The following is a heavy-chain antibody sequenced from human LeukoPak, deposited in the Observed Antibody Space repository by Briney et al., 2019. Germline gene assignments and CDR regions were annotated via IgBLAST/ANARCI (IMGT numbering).Heavy chain of an antibody. CDR3: AKDRGNSGYDLCDY. CDR2: ISDSGGIT. CDR1: GFTFISYV. Sequence: GGALRHSRAATGFTFISYVISELRQAPGKGVEWVSAISDSGGITYHADTVKGRFTISRDNSKNTLYLQMNTLGAADTAVYYCAKDRGNSGYDLCDYWGQGTLVTVSS. J-gene: IGHJ4*02. D-gene: IGHD5-12*01. V-gene: IGHV3-23*01.